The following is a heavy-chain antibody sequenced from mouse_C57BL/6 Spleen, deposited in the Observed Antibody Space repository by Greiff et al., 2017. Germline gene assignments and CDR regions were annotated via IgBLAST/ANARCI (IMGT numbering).Heavy chain of an antibody. D-gene: IGHD2-3*01. CDR1: GFTFSSYA. CDR2: ISDGGSYT. V-gene: IGHV5-4*01. J-gene: IGHJ2*01. Sequence: EVQLVESGGGLVKPGGSLKLSCAASGFTFSSYAMSWVRQTPEKRLEWVATISDGGSYTYSPDNVKGRFPISRDNAKNNLYLQMSHLKSEDTAMYYCARDDGSGICDDWGQGTTRTVSS. CDR3: ARDDGSGICDD.